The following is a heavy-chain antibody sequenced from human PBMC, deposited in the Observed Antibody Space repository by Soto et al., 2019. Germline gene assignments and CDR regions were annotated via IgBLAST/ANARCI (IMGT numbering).Heavy chain of an antibody. CDR1: GGIFSSYA. V-gene: IGHV1-69*01. J-gene: IGHJ4*02. CDR2: IIPIFGTA. CDR3: GRGGRGFVWFNEF. Sequence: QAQLVQSGAEVKKPGSSVKVSCTASGGIFSSYAISWVRQAPGQGLEWMGGIIPIFGTANYAQKFQGTVTITADESTNTAYMDLSSLKSEDTAIYYCGRGGRGFVWFNEFWGQGTLVTVSS. D-gene: IGHD2-15*01.